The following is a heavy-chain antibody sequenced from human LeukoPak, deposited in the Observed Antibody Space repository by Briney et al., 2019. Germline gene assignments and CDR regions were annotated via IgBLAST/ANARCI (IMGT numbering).Heavy chain of an antibody. Sequence: SETLSLTCTVSGGSISSYYWSWIRQPAGKGLEWIGRIYTSGSTNYNPSLKSRVTMSVDTSKNQFSLKLSSVTAADTAVYYCARAKYYYGSGSPFDPWGQGTLVTVSS. CDR3: ARAKYYYGSGSPFDP. V-gene: IGHV4-4*07. D-gene: IGHD3-10*01. CDR2: IYTSGST. J-gene: IGHJ5*02. CDR1: GGSISSYY.